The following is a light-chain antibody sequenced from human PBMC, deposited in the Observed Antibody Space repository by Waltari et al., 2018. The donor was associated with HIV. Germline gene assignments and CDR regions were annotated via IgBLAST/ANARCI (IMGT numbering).Light chain of an antibody. V-gene: IGLV1-51*01. Sequence: QSVLTQPPSESAAPGQKVTIPCSASSHNIGNTYVSWYQQPPGTAPNLLIYVNNQRPSGFPDRFSVSKSGTSATLGITVLQTGDESDYYCGTWDSSLSADVVFGGGTKLTVL. CDR2: VNN. CDR3: GTWDSSLSADVV. J-gene: IGLJ2*01. CDR1: SHNIGNTY.